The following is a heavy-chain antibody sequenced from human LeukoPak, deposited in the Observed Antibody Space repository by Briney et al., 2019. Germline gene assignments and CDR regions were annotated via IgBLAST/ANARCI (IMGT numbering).Heavy chain of an antibody. Sequence: GGSLRLSCAASGFTFSSYAMSWVRQAPGKGLEWVSAISGSGGSTYYADSVKGRFTTSRDNSKNTLYLQMNSLRAEDTAVYYCAKDPTSSARRNWFDPWGQGTLVTVSS. CDR1: GFTFSSYA. CDR2: ISGSGGST. J-gene: IGHJ5*02. D-gene: IGHD2-2*01. V-gene: IGHV3-23*01. CDR3: AKDPTSSARRNWFDP.